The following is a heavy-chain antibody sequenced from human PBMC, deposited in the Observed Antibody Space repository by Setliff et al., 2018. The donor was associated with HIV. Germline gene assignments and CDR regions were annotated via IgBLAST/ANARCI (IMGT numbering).Heavy chain of an antibody. CDR3: ATELQHGGYCALTTSYLDV. D-gene: IGHD6-25*01. Sequence: SETLSLTCTVDGDSVSDYYWSWIRQTPGKGLEWIGEIQHSGSTKYNPSLQSRVTMSVDTSKNKFSLNLSSVTAADTAVYSFATELQHGGYCALTTSYLDVLGTGTTVTVSS. CDR2: IQHSGST. CDR1: GDSVSDYY. J-gene: IGHJ6*03. V-gene: IGHV4-34*01.